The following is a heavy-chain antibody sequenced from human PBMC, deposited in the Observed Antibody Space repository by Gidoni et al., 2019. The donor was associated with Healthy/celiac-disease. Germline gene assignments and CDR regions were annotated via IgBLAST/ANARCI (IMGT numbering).Heavy chain of an antibody. CDR2: IKQDGSEK. Sequence: EVQLVESGGGLVQPGGSLRLSCAASGYNFSRYWMSWDRQAPGKGLEGVANIKQDGSEKYYVDSVKGRFTISSDNAKNSLYLQMNSLRAEDTAVYYCARDVLSSGYDHYFDYWGQGTLVTVSS. J-gene: IGHJ4*02. CDR3: ARDVLSSGYDHYFDY. V-gene: IGHV3-7*03. CDR1: GYNFSRYW. D-gene: IGHD5-12*01.